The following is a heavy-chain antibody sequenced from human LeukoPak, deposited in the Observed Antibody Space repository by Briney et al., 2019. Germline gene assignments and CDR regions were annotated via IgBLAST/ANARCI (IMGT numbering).Heavy chain of an antibody. CDR3: AAVPLVRGVTDSYDY. CDR1: GSTFSTFG. V-gene: IGHV3-48*02. D-gene: IGHD3-10*02. Sequence: RAGGSLRLSCVASGSTFSTFGMNWVRQAPGMGLEWLSYISKTSRTINYADSVRGRFTISRDNAKNSLYLQMNSLRDEDTAVYYCAAVPLVRGVTDSYDYWGQGTLVTVSS. J-gene: IGHJ4*02. CDR2: ISKTSRTI.